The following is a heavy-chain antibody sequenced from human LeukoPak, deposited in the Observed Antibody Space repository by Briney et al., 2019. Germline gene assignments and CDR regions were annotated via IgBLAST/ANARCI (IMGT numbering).Heavy chain of an antibody. V-gene: IGHV4-59*08. J-gene: IGHJ5*02. D-gene: IGHD3-9*01. CDR1: GGSISSYY. Sequence: SETLSLTCTVSGGSISSYYWSWIRQPPGKGLEWIGYIYYSGSTNYNPSLKSRVTISVDTSKNQFSLKLSSVTAADTAVYYCARHFTGYYGILPWFDPWGQGTLVTVSS. CDR3: ARHFTGYYGILPWFDP. CDR2: IYYSGST.